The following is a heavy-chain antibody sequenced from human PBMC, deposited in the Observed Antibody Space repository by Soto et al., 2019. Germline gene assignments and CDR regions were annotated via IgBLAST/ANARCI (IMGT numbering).Heavy chain of an antibody. V-gene: IGHV1-3*01. J-gene: IGHJ6*02. D-gene: IGHD1-26*01. Sequence: VQLVQSGAEVKKPGASVKVSCKASGYTFTTYALHWVRQAPGQRPEWMGWINPASGHTKYSKRFRDRVTITRDTSASTGYMELSSLRSEATAVYYCGRSVVGATGEILYNAMDVWGQGTTVTVSS. CDR1: GYTFTTYA. CDR3: GRSVVGATGEILYNAMDV. CDR2: INPASGHT.